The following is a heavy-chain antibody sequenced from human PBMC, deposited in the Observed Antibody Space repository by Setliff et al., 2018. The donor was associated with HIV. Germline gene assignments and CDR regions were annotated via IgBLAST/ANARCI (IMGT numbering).Heavy chain of an antibody. Sequence: GASVKVSCKASGGTFSSYAISWVRQAPGQGLEWMGGIIPIFGTANYAQKFQGRVTITADESTSTAYMELSSLRSEETAVYYCARDGPLEGSYRYYYYYMDVWGKGTTVTVSS. CDR1: GGTFSSYA. V-gene: IGHV1-69*13. CDR3: ARDGPLEGSYRYYYYYMDV. CDR2: IIPIFGTA. J-gene: IGHJ6*03. D-gene: IGHD3-10*01.